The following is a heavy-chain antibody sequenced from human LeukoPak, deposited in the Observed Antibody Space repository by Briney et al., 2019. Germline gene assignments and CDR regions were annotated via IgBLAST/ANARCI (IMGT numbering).Heavy chain of an antibody. Sequence: KGGESLKISCKGSGYIFSSYWIGWVRQMPGKGLEWMGIIYPSDSDTRYSPSFQGQVTISADKSISTAYLQWSSLKASDTAMYYCARRMVRGVITSPFDYWGQGTLVTVSS. J-gene: IGHJ4*02. CDR2: IYPSDSDT. D-gene: IGHD3-10*01. CDR1: GYIFSSYW. V-gene: IGHV5-51*01. CDR3: ARRMVRGVITSPFDY.